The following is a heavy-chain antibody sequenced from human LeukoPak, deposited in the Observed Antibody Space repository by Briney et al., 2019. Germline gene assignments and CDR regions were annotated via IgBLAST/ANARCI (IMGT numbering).Heavy chain of an antibody. CDR1: GGSISSYY. Sequence: SETLSLTCTVSGGSISSYYWSWIRQPPGKGLEWVGYIYYSGSTNYNPSLKSRVTISVDTSKNQFSLKLSSVTAADTAVYYCARDSAAGYDYWGQGTLVTVSS. CDR2: IYYSGST. V-gene: IGHV4-59*01. D-gene: IGHD6-13*01. CDR3: ARDSAAGYDY. J-gene: IGHJ4*02.